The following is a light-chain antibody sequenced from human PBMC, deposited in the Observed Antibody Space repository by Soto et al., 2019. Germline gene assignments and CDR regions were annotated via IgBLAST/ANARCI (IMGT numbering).Light chain of an antibody. CDR3: QQYGSPSWT. CDR2: GAS. CDR1: QSVSSTY. Sequence: EIVLTQSPGTLSLSPGERATLPCRASQSVSSTYFAWYQQRFGQAPRLLIYGASSRATGIPDRFSGSGSGTDFTLTISRLEPEDFAVYYCQQYGSPSWTFGQGPKVDTK. J-gene: IGKJ1*01. V-gene: IGKV3-20*01.